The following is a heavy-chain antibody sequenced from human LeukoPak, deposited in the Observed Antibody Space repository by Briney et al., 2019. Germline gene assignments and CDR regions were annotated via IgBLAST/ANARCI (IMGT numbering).Heavy chain of an antibody. CDR1: GFTFSHAW. J-gene: IGHJ4*02. Sequence: PGGSLRLSCAASGFTFSHAWMNWVRQAPGKGREWVGHIKSEVDGGTADYAAPVKGRFTISRDDSKNALYLQMNTLKSEDTAVYYCTTSLRRYSTVDYWGQGTLVTVSS. D-gene: IGHD4-11*01. V-gene: IGHV3-15*01. CDR3: TTSLRRYSTVDY. CDR2: IKSEVDGGTA.